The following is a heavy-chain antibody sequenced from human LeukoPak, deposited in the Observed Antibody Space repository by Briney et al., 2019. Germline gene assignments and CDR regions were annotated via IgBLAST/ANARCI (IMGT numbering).Heavy chain of an antibody. CDR1: GGSISSYY. CDR3: ARGGSSSSAL. CDR2: IYYSGST. V-gene: IGHV4-59*01. D-gene: IGHD6-13*01. J-gene: IGHJ4*02. Sequence: SETLSLTCTVSGGSISSYYWSWIRQPSGKGLEWIGYIYYSGSTNYNPSLKSRVTISVDTSKNQFSLKLSSVTAADTAVYYCARGGSSSSALWGQGTLVTVSS.